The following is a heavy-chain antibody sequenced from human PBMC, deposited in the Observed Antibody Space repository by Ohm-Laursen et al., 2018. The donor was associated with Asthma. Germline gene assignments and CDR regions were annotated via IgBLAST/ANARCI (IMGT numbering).Heavy chain of an antibody. Sequence: GSLRLSCAASGSTFSNYAMSWVRQGPGKGLEWVSVISGTGGRTYLADSVKGRFTMSRDNSKNTLSLQMNSLRAEDTALYYCARIGPEWELPGREYSLHHWGEGTLVTVSS. V-gene: IGHV3-23*01. D-gene: IGHD1-26*01. CDR3: ARIGPEWELPGREYSLHH. CDR1: GSTFSNYA. J-gene: IGHJ1*01. CDR2: ISGTGGRT.